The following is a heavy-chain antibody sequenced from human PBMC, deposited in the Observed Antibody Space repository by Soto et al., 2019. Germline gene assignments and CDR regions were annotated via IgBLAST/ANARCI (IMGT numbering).Heavy chain of an antibody. CDR3: ARSPYSVSYLAYFDY. CDR1: GFTFSSYG. V-gene: IGHV3-30*03. J-gene: IGHJ4*02. D-gene: IGHD1-26*01. Sequence: QVQLVESGGGVVQPGRSLRLSCAASGFTFSSYGMHWVRQALGKGLEWVAVISYDGGNKYYADSVKGRFTISRDNSKNTLYLQMNSLRAEDTAVYYCARSPYSVSYLAYFDYWGQGTLVTVSS. CDR2: ISYDGGNK.